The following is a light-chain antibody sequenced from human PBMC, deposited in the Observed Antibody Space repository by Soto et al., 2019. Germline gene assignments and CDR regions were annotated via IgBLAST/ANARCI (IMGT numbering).Light chain of an antibody. CDR1: QSVSSTY. J-gene: IGKJ2*01. CDR3: QQYGNSIYT. V-gene: IGKV3-20*01. CDR2: GAS. Sequence: EIVLTQSPGTLSLSPGERATLSCRASQSVSSTYLAWYQQKPGQAPRLLIYGASSRATGIPDRFSGSGSGKDFTLTISRLEPEDFAVYYCQQYGNSIYTFGQGTKLEIK.